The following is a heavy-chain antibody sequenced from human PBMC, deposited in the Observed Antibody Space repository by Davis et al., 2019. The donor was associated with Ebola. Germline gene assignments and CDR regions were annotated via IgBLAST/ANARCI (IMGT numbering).Heavy chain of an antibody. CDR3: ARRRALYGSDAFDI. Sequence: GESLKISCKGSGYSFNSYWIGWVRQMPGKDLEWMGIIYPGNSDTRYSPSSQGHVTISANKSISTAYLQWSNLKASDTAMYYCARRRALYGSDAFDIWGQGTMVTVSS. J-gene: IGHJ3*02. V-gene: IGHV5-51*01. D-gene: IGHD2-8*01. CDR1: GYSFNSYW. CDR2: IYPGNSDT.